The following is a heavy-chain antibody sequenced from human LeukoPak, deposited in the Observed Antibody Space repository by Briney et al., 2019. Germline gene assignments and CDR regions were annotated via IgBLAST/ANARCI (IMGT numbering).Heavy chain of an antibody. Sequence: SETLSLTCTVSGGSVSSGSFYWSWIRQPPGKALEWIGYIYYGGSTNYNPSLKSRVTISVDTSKNQFSLKLSSVTDADTAVYYCAREPIAAADDWGQGTLVTVSS. V-gene: IGHV4-61*01. CDR1: GGSVSSGSFY. CDR3: AREPIAAADD. J-gene: IGHJ4*02. D-gene: IGHD6-13*01. CDR2: IYYGGST.